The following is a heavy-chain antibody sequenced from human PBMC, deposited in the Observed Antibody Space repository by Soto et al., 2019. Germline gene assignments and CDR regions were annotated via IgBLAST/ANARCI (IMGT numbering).Heavy chain of an antibody. J-gene: IGHJ5*02. CDR2: MNPGSGDT. CDR1: GYSFTNND. Sequence: ASVKVSCKASGYSFTNNDVSWVRQATGQVLEWMGWMNPGSGDTGYAQKFQGRVTMTRDISIATAYMELSSLRSDDTAIYYCARMATFGSLTGFDPWGQGTLVTVSS. D-gene: IGHD3-16*01. V-gene: IGHV1-8*01. CDR3: ARMATFGSLTGFDP.